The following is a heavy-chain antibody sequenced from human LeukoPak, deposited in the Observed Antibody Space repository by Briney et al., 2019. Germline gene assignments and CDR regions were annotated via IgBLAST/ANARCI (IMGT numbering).Heavy chain of an antibody. J-gene: IGHJ6*03. V-gene: IGHV1-2*02. D-gene: IGHD1-26*01. Sequence: GASVKVSCKASGYTFTGYYMHWVRQAPGQGLEWMGWINPNSGGTNYAQKFQGRVTMTRDTSISTAYMELSRLRSDDTAVYYCARDQGRGVGATYRRSYYYMDVWGKGTTVTVSS. CDR2: INPNSGGT. CDR3: ARDQGRGVGATYRRSYYYMDV. CDR1: GYTFTGYY.